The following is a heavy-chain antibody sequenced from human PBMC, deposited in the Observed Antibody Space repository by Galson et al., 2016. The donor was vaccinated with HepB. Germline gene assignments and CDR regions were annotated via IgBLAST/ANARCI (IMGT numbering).Heavy chain of an antibody. CDR3: TRARGSGCGVVPDY. CDR2: MNPRNGGS. Sequence: SVKVSCKASGYTFTSFDINWVRQVPGQGLEWMGWMNPRNGGSGSIQTFQGRVTLTRDTSISTAYMELSSLTSDDSAIYFCTRARGSGCGVVPDYWGQGPLVSVSS. CDR1: GYTFTSFD. D-gene: IGHD3-3*01. V-gene: IGHV1-8*01. J-gene: IGHJ4*02.